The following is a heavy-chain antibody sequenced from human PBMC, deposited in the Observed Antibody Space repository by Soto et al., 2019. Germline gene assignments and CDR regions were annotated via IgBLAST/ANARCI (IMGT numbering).Heavy chain of an antibody. CDR3: ARDGPTGFTYVH. CDR1: GGPITSGNW. V-gene: IGHV4-4*02. J-gene: IGHJ4*02. CDR2: IYYSGSV. Sequence: SETLSITCTVSGGPITSGNWWSWVRQPPGKGLEWIGEIYYSGSVTPNPSLKSRVTMSIDKSKNQFSLNLTSVTAADTAVYYCARDGPTGFTYVHWGQGALVTVS. D-gene: IGHD2-21*01.